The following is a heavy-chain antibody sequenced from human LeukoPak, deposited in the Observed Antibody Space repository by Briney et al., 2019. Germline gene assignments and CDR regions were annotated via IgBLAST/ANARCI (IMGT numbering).Heavy chain of an antibody. CDR1: GGSISSDNYY. CDR3: AARYYYGSGTHKDGPDY. Sequence: PSETLSLTCTVSGGSISSDNYYWSWIRQPAGKGREWIGRVYTSGSTNYNPSLKSRLTISVDTSKNQFSLRLSSVTAADTAVYYCAARYYYGSGTHKDGPDYWGQGTLVTVSS. D-gene: IGHD3-10*01. J-gene: IGHJ4*02. V-gene: IGHV4-61*02. CDR2: VYTSGST.